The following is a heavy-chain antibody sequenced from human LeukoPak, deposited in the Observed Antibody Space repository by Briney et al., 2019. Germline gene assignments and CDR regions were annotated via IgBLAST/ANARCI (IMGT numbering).Heavy chain of an antibody. J-gene: IGHJ4*02. CDR3: ARQRDGYNLVDFGV. V-gene: IGHV4-59*01. CDR2: IYYSGST. D-gene: IGHD5-24*01. CDR1: GGSISNYH. Sequence: SETLSLSCTVFGGSISNYHWSWIRQPPGKGLEWIGYIYYSGSTNYNPSLKSRVIISVDTSQNQFSLKMSSVTAADTAVYYCARQRDGYNLVDFGVWGQGTVGTVSS.